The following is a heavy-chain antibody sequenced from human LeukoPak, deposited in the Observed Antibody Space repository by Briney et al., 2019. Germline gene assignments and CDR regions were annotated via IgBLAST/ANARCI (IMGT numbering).Heavy chain of an antibody. CDR2: ISAYNGNT. D-gene: IGHD1-20*01. CDR3: AREIGITGTSKLFDY. Sequence: ASVKVSCKASGYTFTSYGISWVRQAPGQGLEWMGWISAYNGNTNYAQKLQGRVTMTTDTSTSTAYMELRSLRSDDTAVYYCAREIGITGTSKLFDYWGQGTLVTVSS. V-gene: IGHV1-18*01. J-gene: IGHJ4*02. CDR1: GYTFTSYG.